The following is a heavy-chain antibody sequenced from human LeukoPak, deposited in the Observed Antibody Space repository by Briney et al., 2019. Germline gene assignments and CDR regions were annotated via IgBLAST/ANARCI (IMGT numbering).Heavy chain of an antibody. CDR1: GYTFTSYY. D-gene: IGHD6-13*01. Sequence: ASVKVSCKASGYTFTSYYMHWVRQAPGQGLEWMGIINPSGGSTSYAQKFQGRVTITADKSTSTAYMELSSLRSEDTAVYYCARDAGTGYFDYWGQGTLVTVSS. CDR2: INPSGGST. V-gene: IGHV1-46*01. CDR3: ARDAGTGYFDY. J-gene: IGHJ4*02.